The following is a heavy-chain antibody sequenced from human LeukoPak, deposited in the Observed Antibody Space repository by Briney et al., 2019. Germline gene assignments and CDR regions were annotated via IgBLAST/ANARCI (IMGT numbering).Heavy chain of an antibody. J-gene: IGHJ4*02. CDR1: GYTFTGYY. CDR3: ARTIMGPEKRYYFDY. D-gene: IGHD3-16*01. CDR2: INPNSGGT. Sequence: ASVKVSCKASGYTFTGYYMHWVRQAPGQGLEWMGWINPNSGGTNYARKFQGRVTMTRDTSISTAYMELSRLRSDDTAVYYCARTIMGPEKRYYFDYWGQGTLVTVSS. V-gene: IGHV1-2*02.